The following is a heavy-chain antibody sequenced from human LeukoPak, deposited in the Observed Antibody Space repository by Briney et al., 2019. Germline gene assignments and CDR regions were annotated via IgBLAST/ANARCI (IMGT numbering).Heavy chain of an antibody. CDR1: GFTFSSYS. J-gene: IGHJ5*02. CDR2: ISGSSSYI. Sequence: GGSLRLSCAASGFTFSSYSMNWIRQAPGKGLEWVSSISGSSSYIYYADSVKGRFTISRANAKNSLYLQMNSLRAEDTAVYYCARDQSSVAGTTYNWFDPWGQGTLVTVSS. CDR3: ARDQSSVAGTTYNWFDP. D-gene: IGHD6-19*01. V-gene: IGHV3-21*01.